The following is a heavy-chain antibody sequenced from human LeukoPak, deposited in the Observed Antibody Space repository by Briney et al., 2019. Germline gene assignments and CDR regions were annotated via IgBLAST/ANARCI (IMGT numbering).Heavy chain of an antibody. CDR1: AFTFSSYE. CDR3: ARSIHDYGDYVLNWFDP. V-gene: IGHV3-48*03. J-gene: IGHJ5*02. Sequence: GGSLRLSCAASAFTFSSYEMNWVRQAAGKGLEWVSYISSSGVTIYYADSVKGRFTISRDNAKNSLYLQMNSLRTEDTAVYYCARSIHDYGDYVLNWFDPWGQGTLVTVSS. CDR2: ISSSGVTI. D-gene: IGHD4-17*01.